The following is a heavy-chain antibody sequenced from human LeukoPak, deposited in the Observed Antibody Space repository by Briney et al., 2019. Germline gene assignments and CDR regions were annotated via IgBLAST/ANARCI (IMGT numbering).Heavy chain of an antibody. J-gene: IGHJ4*02. CDR3: ARWDGSGWYPLFDY. D-gene: IGHD6-19*01. CDR2: IYYSGST. Sequence: SETLSLTCTVSGGSISSSSYYWGWIRQPPGKGLEWIGSIYYSGSTYYNPSLKSRVTISVDTSKNQFSLKLSSVTAADTAVYYCARWDGSGWYPLFDYWGQGTLVTVSS. CDR1: GGSISSSSYY. V-gene: IGHV4-39*07.